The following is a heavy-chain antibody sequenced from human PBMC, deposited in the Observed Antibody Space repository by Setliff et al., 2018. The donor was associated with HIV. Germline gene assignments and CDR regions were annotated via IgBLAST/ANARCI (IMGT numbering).Heavy chain of an antibody. D-gene: IGHD2-2*01. CDR3: AREIKIPPQGAFDY. V-gene: IGHV4-31*03. CDR1: GDSISNGGFY. Sequence: SETLSLTCTVSGDSISNGGFYWTWIRQHPGKGLEWIGYIYYTGNTYYNLSLKSRVTMSVDTSKNQFSLKLNSVTAADTAVYYCAREIKIPPQGAFDYWGQGMLVTVSS. J-gene: IGHJ4*02. CDR2: IYYTGNT.